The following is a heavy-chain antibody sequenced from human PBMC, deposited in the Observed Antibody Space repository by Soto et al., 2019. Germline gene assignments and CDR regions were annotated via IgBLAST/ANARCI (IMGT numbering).Heavy chain of an antibody. D-gene: IGHD6-13*01. J-gene: IGHJ6*03. V-gene: IGHV1-3*01. CDR3: ARDRSPPIAAVTYYMDV. Sequence: ASGKVSCKASGYTFTSYAMHWVRQAPGQRLEWMGWINAGNGNTKYSQKFQGRVTITRDTSASTAYMELSSLRSEDTAVYYCARDRSPPIAAVTYYMDVWGKGTTVTVSS. CDR1: GYTFTSYA. CDR2: INAGNGNT.